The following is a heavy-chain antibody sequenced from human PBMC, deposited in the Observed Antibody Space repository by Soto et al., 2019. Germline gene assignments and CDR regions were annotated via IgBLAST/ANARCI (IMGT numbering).Heavy chain of an antibody. CDR1: GFSVSGSY. Sequence: GSLRLSCVVSGFSVSGSYIFWVRQATGKGLEWVSLMYRGGSTDNADSVKGRFTISRDKSKNTLYLHMNSLRVEDTAVYYCARVNTTLVDHFDYWGQGTLVTVSS. V-gene: IGHV3-53*01. J-gene: IGHJ4*02. CDR3: ARVNTTLVDHFDY. D-gene: IGHD5-18*01. CDR2: MYRGGST.